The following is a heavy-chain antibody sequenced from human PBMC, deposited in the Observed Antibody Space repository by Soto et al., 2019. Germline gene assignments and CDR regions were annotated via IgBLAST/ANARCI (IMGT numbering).Heavy chain of an antibody. CDR2: INHSGST. V-gene: IGHV4-34*01. CDR1: GGSFSGYY. Sequence: VQLQQWGAGLLKPSETLSLTCAVYGGSFSGYYWSWIRQPPGKGLEWIGEINHSGSTNYNPSLKSRVTISVDTSKNQFSLKLSSVTAADTAVYYCASWNSSGWYSYWGQGTLVTVSS. D-gene: IGHD6-19*01. CDR3: ASWNSSGWYSY. J-gene: IGHJ4*02.